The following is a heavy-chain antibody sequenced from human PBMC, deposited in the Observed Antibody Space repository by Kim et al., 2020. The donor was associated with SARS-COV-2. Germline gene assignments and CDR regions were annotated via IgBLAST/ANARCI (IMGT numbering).Heavy chain of an antibody. D-gene: IGHD3-22*01. Sequence: SETLSLTCTVSGGSISSSSYYWGWIRQPPGKGLEWFGSIYYSGSTYYNPSLKSRVTISVDTSKNQFSLKLSSVTAADTAVYYCARHLRPAYYYDSSVEDAFDIWGQGTMVTVSS. V-gene: IGHV4-39*01. J-gene: IGHJ3*02. CDR1: GGSISSSSYY. CDR2: IYYSGST. CDR3: ARHLRPAYYYDSSVEDAFDI.